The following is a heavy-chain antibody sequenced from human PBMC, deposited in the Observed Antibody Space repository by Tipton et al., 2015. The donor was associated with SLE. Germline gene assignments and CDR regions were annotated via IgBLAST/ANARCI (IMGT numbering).Heavy chain of an antibody. CDR1: DDSISSNDYF. J-gene: IGHJ5*02. D-gene: IGHD1-26*01. CDR3: ARGTPFMEWERNWFDP. CDR2: AYYSGNI. V-gene: IGHV4-39*07. Sequence: TLSLTCTVSDDSISSNDYFWGWVRQPPGRGLEWIGSAYYSGNIYYNPSLKSRVTISLDTSKNQFSLKMNSVTAADTAVYYCARGTPFMEWERNWFDPWGQGTLVTVSS.